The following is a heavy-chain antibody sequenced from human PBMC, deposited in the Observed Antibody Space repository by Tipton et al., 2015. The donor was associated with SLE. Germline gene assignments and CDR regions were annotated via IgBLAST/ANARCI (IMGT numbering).Heavy chain of an antibody. CDR3: TRAQREYGYASSWSWNY. J-gene: IGHJ4*02. Sequence: QLVQSGGGVVQPGRSLGLSCAASGFTFSRFAMHWVRQAPGKGLEWVAVISYDGSNKYYAESVKGRFTISRDSSKNTLNLQMNSLRAEDTAVYYCTRAQREYGYASSWSWNYWGQGTLVTVSS. D-gene: IGHD6-13*01. CDR2: ISYDGSNK. CDR1: GFTFSRFA. V-gene: IGHV3-30*04.